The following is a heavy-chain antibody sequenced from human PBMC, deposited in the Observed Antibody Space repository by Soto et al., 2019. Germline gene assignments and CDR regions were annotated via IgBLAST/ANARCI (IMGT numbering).Heavy chain of an antibody. V-gene: IGHV1-69*06. Sequence: QVQLEQSGAEVKKPGSSVKVSCKASGGTLSDHGVAWLRQAPGQGLEWMGGTIPVFNTAKYAQKFQGRVTVTADKFTNIAYMELSSLRSAETAFYFCARGVYGSGNYYTGPSAFDIWGQGTMVIVSS. CDR2: TIPVFNTA. CDR3: ARGVYGSGNYYTGPSAFDI. CDR1: GGTLSDHG. J-gene: IGHJ3*02. D-gene: IGHD3-10*01.